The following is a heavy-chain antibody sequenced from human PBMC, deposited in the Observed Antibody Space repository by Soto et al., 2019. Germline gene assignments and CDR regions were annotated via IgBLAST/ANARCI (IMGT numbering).Heavy chain of an antibody. CDR2: IYYSGST. CDR1: GGSISSYY. D-gene: IGHD3-10*01. Sequence: QVQLQESGPGLVKPSETLSLTCTVSGGSISSYYWSWIRQPPGKGLEWIGYIYYSGSTNYNPSLKSRVTISVDPSKNQFSLKLSSVTAADTAVYYCARLRGVVRGAIITGRFGWFDPWGQGTLVTVSS. V-gene: IGHV4-59*08. CDR3: ARLRGVVRGAIITGRFGWFDP. J-gene: IGHJ5*02.